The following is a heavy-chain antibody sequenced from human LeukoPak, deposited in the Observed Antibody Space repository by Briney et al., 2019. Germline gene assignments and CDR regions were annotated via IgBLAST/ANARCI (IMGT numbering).Heavy chain of an antibody. D-gene: IGHD3-22*01. Sequence: ASVKVSCKASGYTFTSFAIQWVRQAPGQRLEWMGWINAGNGDTKYSQRFQGRVTITRDTSASTGYMELSSLRSEDTAVYYCARDPRSGYHDYWGQGTLATVSS. V-gene: IGHV1-3*01. CDR2: INAGNGDT. J-gene: IGHJ4*02. CDR3: ARDPRSGYHDY. CDR1: GYTFTSFA.